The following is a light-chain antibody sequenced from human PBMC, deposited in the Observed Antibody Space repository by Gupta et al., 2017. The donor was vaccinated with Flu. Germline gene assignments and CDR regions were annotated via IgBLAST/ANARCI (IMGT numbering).Light chain of an antibody. V-gene: IGKV2-28*01. CDR3: MQALQIPLT. CDR1: QSLLHSNGYKY. CDR2: LGS. Sequence: DIVLTQSPLSLPVTPGEPASISCRSSQSLLHSNGYKYLDWYLQKPGQSPQLLIYLGSNRASGVPDRFSGSGSGTDFTLKISRVEAEDVGLYYCMQALQIPLTFGQGTRLEIK. J-gene: IGKJ5*01.